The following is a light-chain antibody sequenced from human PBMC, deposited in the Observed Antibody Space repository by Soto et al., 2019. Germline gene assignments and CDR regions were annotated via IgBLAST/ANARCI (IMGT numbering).Light chain of an antibody. CDR3: QSYDSTLCARYV. Sequence: QSVLTQPPSVSGAPGQRVTISCTGSSSNIGAGYDVHWYQQRPGTAPKLLIFGNINRPSGVPDRFSGSKSGTSASLAITGLQAEDEGDYYCQSYDSTLCARYVFGTGTKGTVL. V-gene: IGLV1-40*01. CDR1: SSNIGAGYD. J-gene: IGLJ1*01. CDR2: GNI.